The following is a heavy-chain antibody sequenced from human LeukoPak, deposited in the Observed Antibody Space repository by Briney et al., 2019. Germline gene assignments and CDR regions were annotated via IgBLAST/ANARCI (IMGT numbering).Heavy chain of an antibody. Sequence: ASETLSLSCTVSDYSISSGYYWAWIRQPPGKGLEWIGSIYHSGNTYYNPSLKSRVTISVDTSKNQFSLRLTSVTAADTPVYYCTREFADYSNYPRYFEYWGQGTLVTVSP. CDR3: TREFADYSNYPRYFEY. J-gene: IGHJ4*01. CDR1: DYSISSGYY. V-gene: IGHV4-38-2*02. CDR2: IYHSGNT. D-gene: IGHD4-11*01.